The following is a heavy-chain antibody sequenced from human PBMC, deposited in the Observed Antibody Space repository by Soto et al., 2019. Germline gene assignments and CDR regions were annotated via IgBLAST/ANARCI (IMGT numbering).Heavy chain of an antibody. CDR3: ARDGVQLWPRYYLDY. D-gene: IGHD1-1*01. CDR2: INPNGGST. Sequence: VQLVQSGAEGKKPGASVQVSCKTSGYSFSNYSMHWVRQVPGQGLEWMGKINPNGGSTSLAQKFKDAVTLTRDTSTNTVYMELSSLTSEDTAVYYCARDGVQLWPRYYLDYWGQGTLVTVSS. V-gene: IGHV1-46*01. J-gene: IGHJ4*02. CDR1: GYSFSNYS.